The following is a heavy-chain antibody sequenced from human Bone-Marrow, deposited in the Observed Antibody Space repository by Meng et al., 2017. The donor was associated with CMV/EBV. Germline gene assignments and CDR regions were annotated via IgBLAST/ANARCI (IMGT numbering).Heavy chain of an antibody. D-gene: IGHD3-22*01. V-gene: IGHV1-2*02. CDR1: GYTFTGYY. Sequence: QGQAVKFGGGGKKPGAVVKVSCKASGYTFTGYYMHWVRQAPGQGLEWMGWINPNSGGTNYAQKFQGRVTMTRDTSISTAYMELSRLRSDDTAVYYCARVGITMIAGDYWGQGTLVTVSS. J-gene: IGHJ4*02. CDR2: INPNSGGT. CDR3: ARVGITMIAGDY.